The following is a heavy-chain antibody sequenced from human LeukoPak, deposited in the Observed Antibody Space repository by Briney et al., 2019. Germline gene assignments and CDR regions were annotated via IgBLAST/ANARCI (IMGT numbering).Heavy chain of an antibody. J-gene: IGHJ4*02. V-gene: IGHV3-30*18. D-gene: IGHD3-3*01. CDR3: AKDRVVINRPYYFDY. Sequence: PGGSLRLSCAASGFTFSSYGMPWVRQAPGKGLEWVAVISYDGSNKYYADSVKGRFTISRDNSKNTLYLQMNSLRAEDTAVYYCAKDRVVINRPYYFDYWGQGTLVTVSS. CDR2: ISYDGSNK. CDR1: GFTFSSYG.